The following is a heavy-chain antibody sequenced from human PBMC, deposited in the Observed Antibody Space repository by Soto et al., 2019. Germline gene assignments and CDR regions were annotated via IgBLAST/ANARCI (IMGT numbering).Heavy chain of an antibody. V-gene: IGHV3-33*01. CDR1: GFTFNTYG. D-gene: IGHD3-22*01. Sequence: GGSLRLSCAASGFTFNTYGMNWVRQAPGKGLEWVAIIWYDGSLKYYADSMKGRFTISRDNSKNTMYLQMNSLRAEDTAVYYCAREATMIVPSGMDVWGQGTTVTVSS. CDR3: AREATMIVPSGMDV. CDR2: IWYDGSLK. J-gene: IGHJ6*02.